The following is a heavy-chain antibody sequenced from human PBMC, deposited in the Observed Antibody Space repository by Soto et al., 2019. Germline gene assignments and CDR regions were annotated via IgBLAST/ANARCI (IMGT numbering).Heavy chain of an antibody. D-gene: IGHD2-15*01. Sequence: GASVKVSCKASGYTFTGYYMHWVRQAPGQGLEWMGWINPNSGGTNYAQKFQGRVTMTRDTSTSTAYMELSRLRSDDTAVYYCARNRYCSGGSCRNWFDPWGQGTLVTVSS. CDR1: GYTFTGYY. V-gene: IGHV1-2*02. CDR2: INPNSGGT. CDR3: ARNRYCSGGSCRNWFDP. J-gene: IGHJ5*02.